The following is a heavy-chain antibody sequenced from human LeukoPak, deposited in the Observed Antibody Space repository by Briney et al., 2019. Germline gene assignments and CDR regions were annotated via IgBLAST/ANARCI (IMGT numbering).Heavy chain of an antibody. J-gene: IGHJ4*02. D-gene: IGHD3-10*01. Sequence: WASVKVSRKASGYTFTSYAMNWVRQAPGQGLEWMGWINTNTGNPTYAQGFTGRFVFSLDTSVSTAYLQISSLKAEDTAVYYCARVMVRGVIIPGYWGQGTLVTVSS. V-gene: IGHV7-4-1*02. CDR2: INTNTGNP. CDR1: GYTFTSYA. CDR3: ARVMVRGVIIPGY.